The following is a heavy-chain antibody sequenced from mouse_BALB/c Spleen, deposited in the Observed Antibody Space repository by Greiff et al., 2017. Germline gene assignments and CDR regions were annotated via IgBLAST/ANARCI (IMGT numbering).Heavy chain of an antibody. J-gene: IGHJ4*01. CDR3: ARGGNNYYAMDY. Sequence: QVQLQQSGAELVRPGTSVKISCKASGYTFTNYWLGWVKQRPGHGLEWIGDIYPGGGYTNYNEKFKGKATLTADTSSSTAYMQLSSLTSEDSAVYFCARGGNNYYAMDYWGQGTSVTVSS. D-gene: IGHD1-1*02. CDR2: IYPGGGYT. CDR1: GYTFTNYW. V-gene: IGHV1-63*02.